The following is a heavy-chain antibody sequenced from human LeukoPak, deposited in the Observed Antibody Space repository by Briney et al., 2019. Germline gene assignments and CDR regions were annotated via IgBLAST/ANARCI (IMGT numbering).Heavy chain of an antibody. CDR1: RFTFSSYE. CDR2: ISTSASTI. J-gene: IGHJ4*02. Sequence: GGSLRLSCAVSRFTFSSYEMNWVSQAPGKGLEWVSYISTSASTIYYADSVKGRFTISRDNAKNSLYLQMNSLRAEDTAVYYCATSRGSWPDYFDYWGQGTLVTVSS. CDR3: ATSRGSWPDYFDY. V-gene: IGHV3-48*03. D-gene: IGHD6-13*01.